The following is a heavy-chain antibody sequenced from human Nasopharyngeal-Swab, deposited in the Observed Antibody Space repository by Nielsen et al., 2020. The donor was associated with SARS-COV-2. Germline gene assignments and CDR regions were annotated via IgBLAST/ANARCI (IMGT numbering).Heavy chain of an antibody. V-gene: IGHV3-30-3*01. CDR3: ARDESGSSSFDY. D-gene: IGHD1-26*01. Sequence: GESLKLSFAASGFTFSRYAMHWVRQAPGKGLEWVAVISYDGSNKYYADSVKGRFTISRDNSKNTLYLQMNSLRAEDTAVYYCARDESGSSSFDYWGQGTLVTVSS. J-gene: IGHJ4*02. CDR1: GFTFSRYA. CDR2: ISYDGSNK.